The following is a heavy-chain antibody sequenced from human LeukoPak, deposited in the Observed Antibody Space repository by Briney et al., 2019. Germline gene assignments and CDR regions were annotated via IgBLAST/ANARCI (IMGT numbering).Heavy chain of an antibody. D-gene: IGHD3-10*01. CDR3: AKDRVRVPQRTSDY. J-gene: IGHJ4*02. Sequence: GGSLRLSCTDSGFTFSSYGMHWVRQAPGKGLEWVAVISYDGSNKYYADSVKGRFTISRDNSKNTLYLQMNSLRAEDTAVYYCAKDRVRVPQRTSDYWGQGTLVTVSS. CDR1: GFTFSSYG. CDR2: ISYDGSNK. V-gene: IGHV3-30*18.